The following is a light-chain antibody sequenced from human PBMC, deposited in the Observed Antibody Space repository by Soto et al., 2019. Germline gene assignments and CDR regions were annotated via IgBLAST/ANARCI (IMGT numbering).Light chain of an antibody. CDR2: DAS. CDR3: QQRSNWPPWT. V-gene: IGKV3-11*01. J-gene: IGKJ1*01. Sequence: EIVMTQSPGTLSVSPGERATLSCGASQSVSTNLAWYQQKPGQAPRLLIYDASNRATGIPARFSGSGSGTDFTLTISSLEPEDFAVYYCQQRSNWPPWTFGQGTKVDIK. CDR1: QSVSTN.